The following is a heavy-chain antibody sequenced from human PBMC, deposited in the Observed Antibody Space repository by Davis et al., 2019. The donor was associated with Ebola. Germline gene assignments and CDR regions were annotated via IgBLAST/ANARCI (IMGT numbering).Heavy chain of an antibody. CDR3: AKDHTAMVTENFDY. CDR1: GFTFSSYW. J-gene: IGHJ4*02. D-gene: IGHD5-18*01. Sequence: GGSLRLSCAASGFTFSSYWMSWVRQAPGKGLEWVAVISYDGSNKYYADSVKGRFTISRDNSKNTLYLQMNSLRAEDTAVYYCAKDHTAMVTENFDYWGQGTLVTVSS. CDR2: ISYDGSNK. V-gene: IGHV3-30*18.